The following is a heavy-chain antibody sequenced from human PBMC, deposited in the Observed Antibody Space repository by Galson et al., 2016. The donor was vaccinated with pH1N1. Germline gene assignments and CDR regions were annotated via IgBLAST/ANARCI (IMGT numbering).Heavy chain of an antibody. V-gene: IGHV1-24*01. J-gene: IGHJ2*01. CDR1: GYTLSELA. D-gene: IGHD1-26*01. CDR3: ATVYRGSYYVPRYFDL. CDR2: FDPEDDKP. Sequence: SVKVSCKVSGYTLSELAIHWVRQTPGKGLEWMGGFDPEDDKPFYAQTFEGRVTMTQDTSTDTAYMQLISLTSDDAAVYYCATVYRGSYYVPRYFDLWGLGTLVSFFS.